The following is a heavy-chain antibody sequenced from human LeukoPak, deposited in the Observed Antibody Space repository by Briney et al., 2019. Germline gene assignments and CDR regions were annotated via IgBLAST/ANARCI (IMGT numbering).Heavy chain of an antibody. CDR2: INPDTGVT. V-gene: IGHV1-2*02. CDR1: GYTFTGYY. J-gene: IGHJ4*02. CDR3: ARFYNGNQNFDY. D-gene: IGHD2-8*01. Sequence: ASVKVSCKASGYTFTGYYIHWVRQAPGQGLEWMGWINPDTGVTKYAQKFQGRVTMTRDTSISTAYMELSRLRSDDTAVYYCARFYNGNQNFDYWGQGTQVAVSS.